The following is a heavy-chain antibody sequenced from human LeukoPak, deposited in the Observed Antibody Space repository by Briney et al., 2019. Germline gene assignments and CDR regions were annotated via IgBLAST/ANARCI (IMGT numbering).Heavy chain of an antibody. D-gene: IGHD5-12*01. CDR3: AKVTVATSLVAGRYFDY. CDR1: GFTFSSYG. CDR2: ISGSGGST. J-gene: IGHJ4*02. Sequence: PGRSLRLSCAASGFTFSSYGTSWVRQAPGKGLEWVSAISGSGGSTYYADSVKGRFTISRDNSKNTLYLQMNSLRAEDTAVYYCAKVTVATSLVAGRYFDYWGQGTLVTVSS. V-gene: IGHV3-23*01.